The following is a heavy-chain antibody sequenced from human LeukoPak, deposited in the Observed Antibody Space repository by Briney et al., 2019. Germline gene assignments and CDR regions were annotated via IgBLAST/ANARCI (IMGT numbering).Heavy chain of an antibody. D-gene: IGHD5-24*01. V-gene: IGHV1-69*13. CDR3: ARGPEDGYNYLDAFDI. J-gene: IGHJ3*02. CDR2: IIPIFGTA. Sequence: GASVKVSCKASGGTFSSYAISWVRQAPGQGLEWMGGIIPIFGTANYAQKFQGRVTITAGESTSTAYMELSSLRSEDTAVYYCARGPEDGYNYLDAFDIWGQGTMVTVSS. CDR1: GGTFSSYA.